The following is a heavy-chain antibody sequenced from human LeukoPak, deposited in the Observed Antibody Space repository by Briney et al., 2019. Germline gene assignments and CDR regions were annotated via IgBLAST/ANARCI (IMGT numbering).Heavy chain of an antibody. Sequence: PSETLSLTCTVSGGSISSYYWSWIRQLPGKGLEWIGYIYYSGSTNYNPSLKSRVTISVDTSKNQFSLKLSFVTAADTAVYYCARTRSGWRSIRPYYFDYWGQGTLVTVSS. J-gene: IGHJ4*02. CDR1: GGSISSYY. CDR3: ARTRSGWRSIRPYYFDY. D-gene: IGHD6-19*01. V-gene: IGHV4-59*01. CDR2: IYYSGST.